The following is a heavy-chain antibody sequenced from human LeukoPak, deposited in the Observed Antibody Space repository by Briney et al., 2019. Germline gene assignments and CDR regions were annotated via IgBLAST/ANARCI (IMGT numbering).Heavy chain of an antibody. CDR3: ASYYYDSSGYYYILY. V-gene: IGHV4-59*08. D-gene: IGHD3-22*01. J-gene: IGHJ4*02. Sequence: PSETLSLTCTVSGGSISSYYWSWIRQPPGKGLEWIGYIYYSGSTYYNPSLKSRVTISVDTSKNQFSLKLSSVTAADTAVYYCASYYYDSSGYYYILYWGQGTLVTVSS. CDR2: IYYSGST. CDR1: GGSISSYY.